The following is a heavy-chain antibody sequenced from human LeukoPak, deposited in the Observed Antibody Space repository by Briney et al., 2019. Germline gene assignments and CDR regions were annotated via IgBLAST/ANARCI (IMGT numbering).Heavy chain of an antibody. CDR3: ARDRDYYDSSGYYPFDY. CDR1: GGTLSSYA. V-gene: IGHV1-69*13. D-gene: IGHD3-22*01. J-gene: IGHJ4*02. Sequence: SVKVSCKASGGTLSSYAISGVRQAPGQGLEWMGGIIPIFGTANYAQKFQGRVTITADESTSTAYMELSSLRSEDTAVYYCARDRDYYDSSGYYPFDYWGQGTLVTVSS. CDR2: IIPIFGTA.